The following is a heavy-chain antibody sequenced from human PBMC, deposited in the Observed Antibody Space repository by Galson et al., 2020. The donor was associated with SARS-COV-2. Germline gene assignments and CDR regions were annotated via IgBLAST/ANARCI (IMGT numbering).Heavy chain of an antibody. D-gene: IGHD2-15*01. J-gene: IGHJ4*02. V-gene: IGHV3-15*01. CDR2: IKSIPSGGTT. Sequence: RGPLRLYCDASAPTSKRARMSSVRQAPGKGLEWAARIKSIPSGGTTDYAAPVADRFIISRDDSKNPLDLHMNSLKSEDTAVYYCTADLPGGISDYFDYWGQGTLVTVSS. CDR1: APTSKRAR. CDR3: TADLPGGISDYFDY.